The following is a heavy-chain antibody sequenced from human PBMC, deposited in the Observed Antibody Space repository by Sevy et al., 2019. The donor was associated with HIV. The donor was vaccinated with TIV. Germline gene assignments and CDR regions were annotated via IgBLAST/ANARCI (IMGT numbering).Heavy chain of an antibody. J-gene: IGHJ5*02. V-gene: IGHV4-30-2*01. CDR2: IYHSGSS. Sequence: SETLSLTCAASGGSISSGGYSWSWIRQPPGKGLEWIGYIYHSGSSDYNPSLKSRDTLSVDRSKNQVPLKLSSVTAPDTALYYWARGPLYDILTGYYSWFDPWGQGILVTVSS. CDR3: ARGPLYDILTGYYSWFDP. D-gene: IGHD3-9*01. CDR1: GGSISSGGYS.